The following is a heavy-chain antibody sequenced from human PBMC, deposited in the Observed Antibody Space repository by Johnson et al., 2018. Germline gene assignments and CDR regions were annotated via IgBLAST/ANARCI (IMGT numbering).Heavy chain of an antibody. Sequence: VQLVQSGGGLVQPGGSLRLSCAASGFTFSSYAMSWVRQAPGKGLEWVSVISGSGGSTYYAAAVKGRFTISRDNSKNTLYLQMNSLRAEETAVYYCAKDLSGSYYYYYYMDVWGKGTTVTVSS. CDR3: AKDLSGSYYYYYYMDV. V-gene: IGHV3-23*04. CDR2: ISGSGGST. CDR1: GFTFSSYA. J-gene: IGHJ6*03. D-gene: IGHD1-26*01.